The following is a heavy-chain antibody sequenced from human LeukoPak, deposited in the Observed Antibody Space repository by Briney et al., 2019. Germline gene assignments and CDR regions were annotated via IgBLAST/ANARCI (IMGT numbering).Heavy chain of an antibody. CDR3: ARERVAATSYWFDP. D-gene: IGHD2-15*01. J-gene: IGHJ5*02. Sequence: ASVKVSCKASGGTFSSYAISWVRRAPGQGLEWMGRIIPILGIANYAQKFQGRVTITADKSTSTAYMELSSLRSEDTAVYYCARERVAATSYWFDPWGQGTLVTVSS. V-gene: IGHV1-69*04. CDR2: IIPILGIA. CDR1: GGTFSSYA.